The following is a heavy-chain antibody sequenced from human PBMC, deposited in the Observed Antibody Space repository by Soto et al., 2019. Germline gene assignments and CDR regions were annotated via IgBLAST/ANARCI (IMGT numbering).Heavy chain of an antibody. CDR3: VYRRYCYDSNLY. CDR1: GFSLSTSGVG. V-gene: IGHV2-5*01. J-gene: IGHJ4*02. CDR2: IYWTDEE. D-gene: IGHD3-22*01. Sequence: QITLKESGPTLVKPTQTLTLTCTFSGFSLSTSGVGVGWIRQPPGKALEWLALIYWTDEEHYSPSLQSRLTITKDTSKNQVVLTMTNMDPVDAATYYCVYRRYCYDSNLYWGQGTLVTVSS.